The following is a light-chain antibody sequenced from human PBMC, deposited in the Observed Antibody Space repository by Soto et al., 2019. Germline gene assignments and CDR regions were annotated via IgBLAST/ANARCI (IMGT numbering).Light chain of an antibody. J-gene: IGLJ1*01. CDR2: YNN. CDR3: AAWDASLSACV. V-gene: IGLV1-47*02. Sequence: QPVLTQPPSASGTAGQVVTISCSGGDSNIGSNSVYWYQHLPRMAPKLLIYYNNQRPSGVPVRFSGSRSGTSASLAIVGLRSEDEAVYYCAAWDASLSACVFGNGTKVTVL. CDR1: DSNIGSNS.